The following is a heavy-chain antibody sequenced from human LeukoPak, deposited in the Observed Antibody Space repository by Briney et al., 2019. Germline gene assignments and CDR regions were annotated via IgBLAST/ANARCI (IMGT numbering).Heavy chain of an antibody. CDR1: GFTFSSYL. D-gene: IGHD3-22*01. Sequence: GGSLRLSCAASGFTFSSYLMHWVREAPGKGLLWVSRINSDVSSTSYADSVKGGFTISRDNAKTTLYLQMHSLRAEATAVYYCARDMNYYDSSGYYWVFDYWGQGPLVTVSS. J-gene: IGHJ4*02. V-gene: IGHV3-74*01. CDR3: ARDMNYYDSSGYYWVFDY. CDR2: INSDVSST.